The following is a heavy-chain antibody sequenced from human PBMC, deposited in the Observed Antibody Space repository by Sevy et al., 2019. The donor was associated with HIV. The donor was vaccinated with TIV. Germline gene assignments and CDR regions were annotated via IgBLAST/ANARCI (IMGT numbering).Heavy chain of an antibody. Sequence: GGSLRLSCAASGFTFSSYGMHWVRQAPGKGLEWVAVIWYDGSNKYYADSVKGRFTIPRDNSKNTLYLQMNSLRAEDTAVFSCARDLPDSYYDSSGYTFDYWGQGTLVTVSS. V-gene: IGHV3-33*01. CDR1: GFTFSSYG. CDR3: ARDLPDSYYDSSGYTFDY. CDR2: IWYDGSNK. D-gene: IGHD3-22*01. J-gene: IGHJ4*02.